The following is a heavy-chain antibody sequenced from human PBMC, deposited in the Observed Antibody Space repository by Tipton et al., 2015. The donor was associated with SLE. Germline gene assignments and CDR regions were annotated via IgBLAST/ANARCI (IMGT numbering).Heavy chain of an antibody. CDR3: ARESEYSDTSGYYSWYFDL. CDR1: GDSISGYY. V-gene: IGHV4-59*01. D-gene: IGHD3-22*01. CDR2: MYYSGST. J-gene: IGHJ2*01. Sequence: TLSLTCTVSGDSISGYYWSWIRQPPGKGLEWIGYMYYSGSTNYNPSLKSRVTISVDTSKNQFSLKLSSVTAADTAVYYCARESEYSDTSGYYSWYFDLWGRGTLVTVSS.